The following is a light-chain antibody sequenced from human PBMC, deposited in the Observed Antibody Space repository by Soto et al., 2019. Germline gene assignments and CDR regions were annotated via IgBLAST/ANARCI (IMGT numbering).Light chain of an antibody. CDR3: QPYGSSPWT. CDR1: QSGSSSF. V-gene: IGKV3-20*01. CDR2: GAS. Sequence: EIVMTQSPGTLSVSPGGRSNLSCMASQSGSSSFLAWHQQKPGQAPRLLIYGASSRATGITDRFSGSGSGTDFTLTISRLEPEDFAVYYCQPYGSSPWTVGPGTKVEIK. J-gene: IGKJ1*01.